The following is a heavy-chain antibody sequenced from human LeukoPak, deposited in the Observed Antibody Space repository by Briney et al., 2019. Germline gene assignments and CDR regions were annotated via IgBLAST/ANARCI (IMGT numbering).Heavy chain of an antibody. V-gene: IGHV3-33*08. CDR2: IWYDGSNK. J-gene: IGHJ5*02. CDR1: GFTFSSHA. Sequence: GGSLRLSCGASGFTFSSHAMTWVRQAPGKGLEWVAVIWYDGSNKYYADSVKGRFTISRDNSKNTLYLQMNSLRAEDTAVYYCARELHVAAWFDPWGQGTLVTVSS. CDR3: ARELHVAAWFDP. D-gene: IGHD6-13*01.